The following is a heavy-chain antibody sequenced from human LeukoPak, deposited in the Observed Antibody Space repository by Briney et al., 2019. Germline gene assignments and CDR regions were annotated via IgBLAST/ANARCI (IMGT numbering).Heavy chain of an antibody. CDR2: ISDSGGRT. D-gene: IGHD6-13*01. J-gene: IGHJ4*02. V-gene: IGHV3-23*01. Sequence: GGSLRLSCAATGFTLTNYAMAWVRQAAGKGLEWVSSISDSGGRTYYADSVKGRFTTSRDNSKNTLYLQMNSLRAEDTAVYFCAKVYGSSWHEGVDYWGQGTLVTVSS. CDR1: GFTLTNYA. CDR3: AKVYGSSWHEGVDY.